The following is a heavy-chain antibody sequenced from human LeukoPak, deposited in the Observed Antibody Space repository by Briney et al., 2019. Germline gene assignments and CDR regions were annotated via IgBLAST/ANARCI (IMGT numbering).Heavy chain of an antibody. V-gene: IGHV1-46*01. D-gene: IGHD3-22*01. CDR3: ARVADYDSFTGGDLDY. J-gene: IGHJ4*02. CDR1: GYTFTSYG. CDR2: INPSGGST. Sequence: GASVKVSCKASGYTFTSYGISWVRQAPGQGLEWMGIINPSGGSTSYAQKFQGRVTMTRDMSTSTVYMELSSLRSEDTAVYYCARVADYDSFTGGDLDYWGQGTLVTVSS.